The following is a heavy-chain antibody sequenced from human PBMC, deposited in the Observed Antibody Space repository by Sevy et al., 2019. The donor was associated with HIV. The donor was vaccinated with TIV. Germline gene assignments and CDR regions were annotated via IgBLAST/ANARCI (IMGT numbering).Heavy chain of an antibody. V-gene: IGHV1-18*01. J-gene: IGHJ6*02. CDR2: ISAYNGNT. Sequence: ASVKVSCKASGYTFTSYGISWVRQVPGQGLEWMGWISAYNGNTNYAQKLQGRVTMTTDTSTSTAYMELRSLRSDDTAVYYCARVGDSGSYFSYYYYYGMDVWGQGTTVTVSS. CDR3: ARVGDSGSYFSYYYYYGMDV. D-gene: IGHD1-26*01. CDR1: GYTFTSYG.